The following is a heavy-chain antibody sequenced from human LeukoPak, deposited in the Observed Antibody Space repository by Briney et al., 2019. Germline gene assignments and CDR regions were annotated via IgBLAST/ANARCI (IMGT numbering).Heavy chain of an antibody. V-gene: IGHV4-34*01. J-gene: IGHJ4*02. CDR3: ARAGYSYGHDY. CDR2: INHSGST. D-gene: IGHD5-18*01. CDR1: GGSFSGYY. Sequence: PSETLSLTCAVHGGSFSGYYWSWIRQPPGKGLEWIGEINHSGSTNYNPSLKSRVTISVDTSKNQFSLKLSSVTAADTAVYYCARAGYSYGHDYWGQGTLVTVSS.